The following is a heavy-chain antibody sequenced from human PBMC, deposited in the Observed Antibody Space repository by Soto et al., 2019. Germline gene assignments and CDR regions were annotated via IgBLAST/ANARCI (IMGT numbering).Heavy chain of an antibody. CDR2: ISGSGGST. D-gene: IGHD2-21*01. CDR1: GLTFINYS. J-gene: IGHJ4*02. Sequence: GGALRLSCAASGLTFINYSRSWVRQAPGKGLEWVSAISGSGGSTYYADSVKGRFTISRDNSKNTLYLQMNSLRAEDTAVYYCAKIIPREGFDYWGQGTLVTVSS. CDR3: AKIIPREGFDY. V-gene: IGHV3-23*01.